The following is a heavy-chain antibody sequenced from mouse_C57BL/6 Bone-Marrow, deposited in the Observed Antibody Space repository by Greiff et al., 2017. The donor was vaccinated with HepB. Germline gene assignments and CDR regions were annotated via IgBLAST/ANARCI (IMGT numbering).Heavy chain of an antibody. CDR1: GFNIKNTY. CDR3: ARDYVSSYDYYAMDY. D-gene: IGHD1-1*01. CDR2: IDPANGNT. Sequence: VQLQQSVAELVRPGASVKLSCTASGFNIKNTYMHWVKQRPEQGLEWIGRIDPANGNTKYAPKFQGKATITADTSSNTAYLQPSSLTTEDTSIYYCARDYVSSYDYYAMDYWGQGTAVTVSS. V-gene: IGHV14-3*01. J-gene: IGHJ4*01.